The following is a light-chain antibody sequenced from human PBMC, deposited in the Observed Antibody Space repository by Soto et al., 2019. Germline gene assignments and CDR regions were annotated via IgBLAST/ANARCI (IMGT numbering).Light chain of an antibody. CDR1: QGIGNT. Sequence: EIVMTQSPATLSVSPGEGATLSCRASQGIGNTLAWYQQKPGQTPRLLIYRTSIRATGVPARFSGSASGTEFTLTITSLQSEDFAVYYCLQDHDYQWTFGQGTKLEIK. CDR2: RTS. CDR3: LQDHDYQWT. V-gene: IGKV3-15*01. J-gene: IGKJ2*02.